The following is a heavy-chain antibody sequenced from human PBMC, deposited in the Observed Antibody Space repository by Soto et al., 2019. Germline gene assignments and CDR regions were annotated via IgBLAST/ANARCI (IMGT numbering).Heavy chain of an antibody. Sequence: GGALRLSCAAYGFTFSSYGMHWVRQAPGKGLEWVAVIWYDGSNKYYADSVKGRLTISRDNSKNTLYLQMNSLRAEDTAVYYCSLGRYDFWSGSNYGMDVWGQGTTVTVSS. CDR2: IWYDGSNK. CDR3: SLGRYDFWSGSNYGMDV. V-gene: IGHV3-33*01. CDR1: GFTFSSYG. J-gene: IGHJ6*02. D-gene: IGHD3-3*01.